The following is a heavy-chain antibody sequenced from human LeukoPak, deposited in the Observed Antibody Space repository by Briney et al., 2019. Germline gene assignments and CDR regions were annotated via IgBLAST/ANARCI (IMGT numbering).Heavy chain of an antibody. CDR3: AKDPRQHYYDSSGYYLHY. CDR1: GSTFSSYA. Sequence: GGSLRLSCAASGSTFSSYAMSWVRQAPGKGLEWVSAISGSGGSTYYADSVKGRFTISRDNSKNTLYLQMNSLRAEDTAVYYCAKDPRQHYYDSSGYYLHYWGQGTLVTVSS. CDR2: ISGSGGST. D-gene: IGHD3-22*01. J-gene: IGHJ4*02. V-gene: IGHV3-23*01.